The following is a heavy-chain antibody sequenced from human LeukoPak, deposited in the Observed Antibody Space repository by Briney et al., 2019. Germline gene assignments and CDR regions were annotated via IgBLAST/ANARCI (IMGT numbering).Heavy chain of an antibody. CDR1: GFTFDDYA. Sequence: GGSLRLSCAASGFTFDDYAMHWVRQAPGKGLEWVSGISWNSGSIGYADSVKGRFTISRDNAKNSLYLQMNSLRAEDTASYYCAKDIVYDILTGTLDIWGQGTMVTVSS. V-gene: IGHV3-9*01. J-gene: IGHJ3*02. CDR2: ISWNSGSI. CDR3: AKDIVYDILTGTLDI. D-gene: IGHD3-9*01.